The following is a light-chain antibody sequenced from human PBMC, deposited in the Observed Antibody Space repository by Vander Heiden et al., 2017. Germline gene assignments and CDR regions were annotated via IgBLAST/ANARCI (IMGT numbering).Light chain of an antibody. CDR3: QQYGGSPWT. CDR2: GAS. Sequence: EIVLTQSPATLSLSPGERATLSCRASQSVSSSHLAWYQQKPGQAPRLLSYGASSRATGIPDRCSGSGSGTDFTLTVSRLEHEDFAMYYCQQYGGSPWTFGQGTKVEIK. V-gene: IGKV3-20*01. CDR1: QSVSSSH. J-gene: IGKJ1*01.